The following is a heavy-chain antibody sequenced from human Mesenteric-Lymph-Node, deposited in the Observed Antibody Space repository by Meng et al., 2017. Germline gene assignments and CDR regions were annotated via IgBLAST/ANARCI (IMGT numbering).Heavy chain of an antibody. D-gene: IGHD4-23*01. CDR2: IYYSGST. Sequence: SETLSLTCTVSGGSISSYYWSWIRQPPGKGLEWIGYIYYSGSTNYNPSLKSRVTISVDTSKNQFSLKLSSVTAADTAVYYCARGVDYGDNPDGMDVWGQGTTVTVSS. CDR1: GGSISSYY. V-gene: IGHV4-59*01. CDR3: ARGVDYGDNPDGMDV. J-gene: IGHJ6*02.